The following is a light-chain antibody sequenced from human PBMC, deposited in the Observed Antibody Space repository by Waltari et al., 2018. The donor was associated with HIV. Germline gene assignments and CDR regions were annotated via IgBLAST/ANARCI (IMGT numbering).Light chain of an antibody. V-gene: IGKV4-1*01. Sequence: DIVMTQSPDSLAVSLCERATINCKSSQSVLYSSNNKNYLAWYQQKVGQPPKLLIYWASTRESGVPDRFTGSGSGTDFTLTISSLQAEDVAVYYCQQYYSNPRTFGQGTKVEIK. J-gene: IGKJ1*01. CDR2: WAS. CDR3: QQYYSNPRT. CDR1: QSVLYSSNNKNY.